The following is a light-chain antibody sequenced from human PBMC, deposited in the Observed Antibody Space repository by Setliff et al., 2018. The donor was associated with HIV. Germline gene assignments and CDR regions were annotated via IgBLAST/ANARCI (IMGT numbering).Light chain of an antibody. CDR3: SSYRGGSTLFV. CDR2: EVS. J-gene: IGLJ1*01. CDR1: RSDVGAYNY. V-gene: IGLV2-14*01. Sequence: QSALTQPASVSGSPGQSITISCTGTRSDVGAYNYVSWYQQHPGKAPKLMIYEVSNRPSGGSNRFSGSKSGNTASLTISGLQAEDEADYFCSSYRGGSTLFVLGPGTKVTV.